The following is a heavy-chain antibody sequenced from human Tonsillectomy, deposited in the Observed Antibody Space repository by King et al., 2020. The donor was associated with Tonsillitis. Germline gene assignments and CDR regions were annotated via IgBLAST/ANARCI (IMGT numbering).Heavy chain of an antibody. V-gene: IGHV4-59*01. CDR3: AKEDGTWSPQKGLGYYDSRCYLPNAFDI. D-gene: IGHD3-22*01. Sequence: QLQESGPGLVKPSETLSLTCTVSGGSISSYYWSWIRQPPGKGLEWIGYISYSGSTNYNPSLKSRVTISVDTSKNQFSLKLSSVTAADTAVYYCAKEDGTWSPQKGLGYYDSRCYLPNAFDIWGQGTMVTVSS. CDR2: ISYSGST. CDR1: GGSISSYY. J-gene: IGHJ3*02.